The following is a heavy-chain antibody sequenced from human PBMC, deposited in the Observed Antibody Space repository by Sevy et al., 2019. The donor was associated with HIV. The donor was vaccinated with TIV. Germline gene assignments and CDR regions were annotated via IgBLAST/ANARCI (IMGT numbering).Heavy chain of an antibody. CDR3: ASVVLVPAAKYFYFYYMDV. Sequence: SETLSLTCTVSGDSISNYYGSWIRQPPGKGLEWIGYIYNSGSTNYNPSLKSRVTISVDTSKNQFSLKLSSVTAADTAVYYCASVVLVPAAKYFYFYYMDVWGKGTTVTVSS. D-gene: IGHD2-2*01. J-gene: IGHJ6*03. CDR1: GDSISNYY. V-gene: IGHV4-59*01. CDR2: IYNSGST.